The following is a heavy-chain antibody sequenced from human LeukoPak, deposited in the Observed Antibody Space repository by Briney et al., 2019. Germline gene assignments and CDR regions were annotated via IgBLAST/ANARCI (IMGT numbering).Heavy chain of an antibody. J-gene: IGHJ4*02. D-gene: IGHD6-6*01. V-gene: IGHV4-59*01. CDR2: MSYSGST. CDR3: ARGGPSSLDY. Sequence: PSETLSLTRTVSGGSISSYYWSWIRQPPGKGLEWVAYMSYSGSTNYNPSLKSRVAISVDTSKNQFSLNLTSVTAADTAVYYCARGGPSSLDYWGQGTLVTVSS. CDR1: GGSISSYY.